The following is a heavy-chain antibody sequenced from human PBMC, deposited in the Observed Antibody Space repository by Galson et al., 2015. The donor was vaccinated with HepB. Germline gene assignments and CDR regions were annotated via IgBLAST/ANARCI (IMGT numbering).Heavy chain of an antibody. D-gene: IGHD6-19*01. J-gene: IGHJ5*02. CDR1: GGTFSSYA. CDR2: IIPILGIA. CDR3: ARSIAVAGKEADP. V-gene: IGHV1-69*04. Sequence: SVKVSCKASGGTFSSYAISWVRQAPGQGLEWMGRIIPILGIASYAQKFQGRVTITADKSTSTAYMELSSLRSEDTAVYYCARSIAVAGKEADPWGQGTLVTVSS.